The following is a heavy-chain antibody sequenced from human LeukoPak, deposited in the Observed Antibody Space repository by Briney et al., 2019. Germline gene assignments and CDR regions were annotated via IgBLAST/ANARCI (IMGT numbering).Heavy chain of an antibody. J-gene: IGHJ4*02. CDR1: GGSMSSGGYY. D-gene: IGHD3-3*02. CDR2: TSYSGST. V-gene: IGHV4-31*03. CDR3: AGSASPTFYDY. Sequence: SETLSLTCTVSGGSMSSGGYYWSWIRQHPGKGLEWIGYTSYSGSTYYNPSLKSRVTISVDTAKNQFSLKLTSVTAADTAVYYCAGSASPTFYDYWGQGTLVTVSS.